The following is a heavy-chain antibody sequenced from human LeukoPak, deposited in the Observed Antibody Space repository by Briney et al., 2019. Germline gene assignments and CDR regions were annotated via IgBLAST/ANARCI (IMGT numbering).Heavy chain of an antibody. CDR1: GFSFSNYA. V-gene: IGHV3-23*01. D-gene: IGHD2-21*02. Sequence: GGSLRLSCAASGFSFSNYAMNWVRQAPGKGLEWVSGISGGGGRTDYADSVKGRFTISRDISKNTLYLQMNSLRVEDTAVYYCAKGSIVVLTAIHFDYWGQGTLVTVSS. CDR3: AKGSIVVLTAIHFDY. CDR2: ISGGGGRT. J-gene: IGHJ4*02.